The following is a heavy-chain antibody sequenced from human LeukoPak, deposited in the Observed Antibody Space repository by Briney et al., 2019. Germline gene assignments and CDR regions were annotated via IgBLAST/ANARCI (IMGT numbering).Heavy chain of an antibody. V-gene: IGHV3-23*01. CDR2: ISGSGGST. CDR1: GSTFSSSA. J-gene: IGHJ4*02. Sequence: GGSLRLSCAASGSTFSSSAMSWVRQAPGKGLEWVSSISGSGGSTYYADSVKGRFTISRDNSKNTLYLQMNSLRAEDTAVYYCAKGGVLLWFGELRDTYYFDYWGQGTLVTVSS. CDR3: AKGGVLLWFGELRDTYYFDY. D-gene: IGHD3-10*01.